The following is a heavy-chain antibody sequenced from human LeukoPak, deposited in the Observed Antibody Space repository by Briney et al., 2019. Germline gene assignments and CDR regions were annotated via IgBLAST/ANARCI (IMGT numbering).Heavy chain of an antibody. V-gene: IGHV1-8*01. CDR2: MNPNSGHT. Sequence: GASVKVSCKASGYTFSSYDINWVRQATGQGLEWMGWMNPNSGHTGYAQKFQGRVTMTRNTSISTAYMELSSLRSEDTAVYYCARDPYFYCSSTSCHAFDIWGQGTMVTVSS. CDR3: ARDPYFYCSSTSCHAFDI. D-gene: IGHD2-2*01. CDR1: GYTFSSYD. J-gene: IGHJ3*02.